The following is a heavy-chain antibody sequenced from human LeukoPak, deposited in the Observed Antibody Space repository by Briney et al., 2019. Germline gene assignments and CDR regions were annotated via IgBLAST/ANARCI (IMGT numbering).Heavy chain of an antibody. D-gene: IGHD6-13*01. CDR3: ARVLVGSWYYYYGMDV. V-gene: IGHV4-59*01. Sequence: SETLSLTCTVSGGSISSYYWSWIRQPPGKGLEWIGYIYYSGSTYYNPSLKSRVTISVDTSKNQFSLKLSSVTAADTAVYYCARVLVGSWYYYYGMDVWGQGTTVTVSS. CDR1: GGSISSYY. J-gene: IGHJ6*02. CDR2: IYYSGST.